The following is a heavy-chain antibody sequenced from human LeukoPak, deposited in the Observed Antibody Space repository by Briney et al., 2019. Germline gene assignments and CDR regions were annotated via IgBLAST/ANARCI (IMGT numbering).Heavy chain of an antibody. V-gene: IGHV3-15*01. J-gene: IGHJ5*02. CDR3: SRDVGDWVDN. Sequence: PRGSLRLSCADSGFTFRNAWMSCGRQAPGKGRECVVRIKSKDDGGTTDYAAPVKRLFTISRDNSKTTLYVHMNSLKTEVTVVYYCSRDVGDWVDNWGQGTLVTVSS. CDR1: GFTFRNAW. CDR2: IKSKDDGGTT. D-gene: IGHD4-17*01.